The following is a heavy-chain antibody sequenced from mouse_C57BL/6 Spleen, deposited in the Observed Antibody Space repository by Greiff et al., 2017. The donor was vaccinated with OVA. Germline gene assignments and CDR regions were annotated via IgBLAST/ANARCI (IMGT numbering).Heavy chain of an antibody. CDR3: AREGVYGSSYGYFDV. CDR1: GYAFTNYL. Sequence: QVQLQQSGAELVRPGTSVKVSCKASGYAFTNYLIEWVKQRPGQGLEWIGVINPGSGGTNYNEKFKGKATLTADKYYSTAYMQLSSLTSEDSAVYFCAREGVYGSSYGYFDVWGTGTTVTVSS. J-gene: IGHJ1*03. D-gene: IGHD1-1*01. CDR2: INPGSGGT. V-gene: IGHV1-54*01.